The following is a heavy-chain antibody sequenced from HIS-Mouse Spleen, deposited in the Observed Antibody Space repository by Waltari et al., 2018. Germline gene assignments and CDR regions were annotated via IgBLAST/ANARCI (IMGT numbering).Heavy chain of an antibody. CDR1: GGSISSSSYY. CDR3: AREIPYSSSWYDWYFDL. V-gene: IGHV4-39*07. J-gene: IGHJ2*01. D-gene: IGHD6-13*01. Sequence: QLQLQESGPGLVKPSETLSLTCTVSGGSISSSSYYWGWIRQPPGKGLEWIGSIYYSGSTYYSPSLKSRLTISVDTSKSQFSLRLSSVTAADTAVYYCAREIPYSSSWYDWYFDLWGRGTLVTVSS. CDR2: IYYSGST.